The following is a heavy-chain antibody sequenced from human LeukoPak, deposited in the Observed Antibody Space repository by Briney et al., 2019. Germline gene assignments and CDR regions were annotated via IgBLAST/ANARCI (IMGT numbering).Heavy chain of an antibody. D-gene: IGHD2-21*02. V-gene: IGHV3-23*01. J-gene: IGHJ5*02. Sequence: GGSLRLSCAASGFTFSSYAMNWVRQAPGKGLEWVSGISGSGTNTYYADSVKGRFTISRDNSKNTLYLQMNSLRVEDTAVFYCARERYCGGDCYSNWFDPWGQGTLVTVSS. CDR2: ISGSGTNT. CDR1: GFTFSSYA. CDR3: ARERYCGGDCYSNWFDP.